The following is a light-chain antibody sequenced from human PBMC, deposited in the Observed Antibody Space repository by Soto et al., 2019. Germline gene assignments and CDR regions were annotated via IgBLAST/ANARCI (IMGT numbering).Light chain of an antibody. V-gene: IGKV3-20*01. CDR1: QSVSSNY. CDR3: QQYDTSPRT. Sequence: EIVLTQSPGTLSLSPGERATLSCRASQSVSSNYLAWYQQKRGQAPRLLIYGASSRATGIPTRFSGSGSGTAFTPTISRLEPEDFAFYYCQQYDTSPRTFGQGTKVEI. J-gene: IGKJ1*01. CDR2: GAS.